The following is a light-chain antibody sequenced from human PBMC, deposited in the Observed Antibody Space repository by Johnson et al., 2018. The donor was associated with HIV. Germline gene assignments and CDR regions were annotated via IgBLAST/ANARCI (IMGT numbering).Light chain of an antibody. CDR3: ESWDSSLSLCSYF. CDR1: SSNIGSNY. Sequence: QSVLTQPPSVSAAPGQKVTISCSGSSSNIGSNYVSWYQHLPGTAPKLLIYENNKRPSGIPDRFSGSKSGTSATLDITALQTGDDGDYYCESWDSSLSLCSYFFGTGTQVTVL. CDR2: ENN. J-gene: IGLJ1*01. V-gene: IGLV1-51*01.